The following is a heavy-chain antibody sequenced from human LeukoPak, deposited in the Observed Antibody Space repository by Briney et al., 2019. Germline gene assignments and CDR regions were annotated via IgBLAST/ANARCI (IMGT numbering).Heavy chain of an antibody. Sequence: ASVKVSCKASGYTFTGYYIHWVRQAPGQGLEWMGWINPNSGGTNYAQKFQGRVTMTRDTSISTVYMELSRLRSDDTAVYYCARKGYYYYYMYVWGKGTTVTVSS. CDR1: GYTFTGYY. CDR2: INPNSGGT. CDR3: ARKGYYYYYMYV. D-gene: IGHD2-15*01. J-gene: IGHJ6*03. V-gene: IGHV1-2*02.